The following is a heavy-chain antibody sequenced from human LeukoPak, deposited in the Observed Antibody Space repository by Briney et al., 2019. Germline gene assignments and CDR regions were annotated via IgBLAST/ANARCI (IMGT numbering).Heavy chain of an antibody. CDR2: ISYDGSNK. CDR1: GFTFSSYA. V-gene: IGHV3-30-3*01. D-gene: IGHD3-10*01. Sequence: GGSLRLSCAASGFTFSSYAMHWVRQAPGKGLEWVAVISYDGSNKYYADSVKGRFTISRDNSKNTLYLQMNSLRAGDTAVYYCARSRAPPMVRGVPLDAFDIWGQGTMVTVSS. J-gene: IGHJ3*02. CDR3: ARSRAPPMVRGVPLDAFDI.